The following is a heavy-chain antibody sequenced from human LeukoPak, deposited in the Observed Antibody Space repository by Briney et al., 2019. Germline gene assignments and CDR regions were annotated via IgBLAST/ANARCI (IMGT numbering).Heavy chain of an antibody. Sequence: PGGSLRLSCAASGFTFDDYAMHWVRQAPGKGLESFSLISGDGGSTYYADSVKGRFTISRDNSKNSLYLQMNSLRTEDTALYYCAKVPTVYYYYGMDVWGQGTTVTVSS. J-gene: IGHJ6*02. CDR1: GFTFDDYA. D-gene: IGHD4-11*01. V-gene: IGHV3-43*02. CDR2: ISGDGGST. CDR3: AKVPTVYYYYGMDV.